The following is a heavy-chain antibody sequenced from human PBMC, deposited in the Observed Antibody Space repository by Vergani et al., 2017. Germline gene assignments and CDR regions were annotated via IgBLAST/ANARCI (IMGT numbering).Heavy chain of an antibody. J-gene: IGHJ6*02. CDR2: IYPGDSDT. V-gene: IGHV5-51*01. CDR1: GYSFTSYW. Sequence: EVQLVQSGAEVKKPGESLKISCKGSGYSFTSYWIGWVRQMPGKGLEWMGIIYPGDSDTRYSPSFQGQVTVSPDKSISTAYLQWSSLKASDTAMYYCARXRGYSGYDYPRAYQGGYYYGMDVWGQGTTVTVSS. CDR3: ARXRGYSGYDYPRAYQGGYYYGMDV. D-gene: IGHD5-12*01.